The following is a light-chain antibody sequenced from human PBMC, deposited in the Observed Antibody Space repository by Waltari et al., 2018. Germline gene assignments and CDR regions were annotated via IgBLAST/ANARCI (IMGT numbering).Light chain of an antibody. V-gene: IGKV3-20*01. CDR3: HQYGTSPRT. J-gene: IGKJ1*01. CDR2: GAS. Sequence: VLPQSPVTLSPSPGERATLSCRASQSVSSTYLAWYQKKAGLPPRLLIFGASIRATGIPDRFSGSGSGTEFTLTIDRLEPEDSAVYYCHQYGTSPRTFGQGTKVEIK. CDR1: QSVSSTY.